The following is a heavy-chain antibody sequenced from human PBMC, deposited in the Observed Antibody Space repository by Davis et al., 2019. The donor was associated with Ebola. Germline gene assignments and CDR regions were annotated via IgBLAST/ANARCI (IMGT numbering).Heavy chain of an antibody. CDR1: GGSISSHY. Sequence: PSETLSLTCTVSGGSISSHYWSWIRQPPGKGLEWIGYIYYSGSTNYNPSLKSRVTISVDTSKNQFSLKLSSVTAADTAVYYCARGRYDFWSGYRLSYYFDYWGQGTLVTVSS. D-gene: IGHD3-3*01. J-gene: IGHJ4*02. V-gene: IGHV4-59*11. CDR2: IYYSGST. CDR3: ARGRYDFWSGYRLSYYFDY.